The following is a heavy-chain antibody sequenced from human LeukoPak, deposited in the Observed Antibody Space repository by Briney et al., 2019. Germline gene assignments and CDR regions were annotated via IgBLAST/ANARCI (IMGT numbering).Heavy chain of an antibody. D-gene: IGHD3-22*01. V-gene: IGHV3-48*04. CDR1: GFTFSSYS. CDR3: ASTPYDSSGYYLDY. Sequence: PGGSLRLSCAASGFTFSSYSMNWVRQAPGKGLEWVSYISSSGSTIYYADSVKGRFTISRDNAKNSLYLQMNSLRAEDTAVYYCASTPYDSSGYYLDYWGQGTLVTVSS. J-gene: IGHJ4*02. CDR2: ISSSGSTI.